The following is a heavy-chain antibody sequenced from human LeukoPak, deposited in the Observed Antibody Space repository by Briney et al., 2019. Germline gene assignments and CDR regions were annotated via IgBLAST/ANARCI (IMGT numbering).Heavy chain of an antibody. D-gene: IGHD3-22*01. Sequence: PGGSLRLSCFASGFTFDDYAMHWVRQVPGKGLEWVSSITCNNGTLGYADSVKGRFTISRDNSKNTLYLQMNSLRAEDTAVYYCAKEITMIVVAPMGNAFDIWGQGTMVTVSS. CDR3: AKEITMIVVAPMGNAFDI. J-gene: IGHJ3*02. CDR2: ITCNNGTL. CDR1: GFTFDDYA. V-gene: IGHV3-9*01.